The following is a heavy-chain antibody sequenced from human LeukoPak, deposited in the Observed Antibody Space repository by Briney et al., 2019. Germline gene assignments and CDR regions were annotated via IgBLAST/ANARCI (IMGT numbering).Heavy chain of an antibody. CDR3: AKDISHYYYYGMDV. V-gene: IGHV3-23*01. J-gene: IGHJ6*02. CDR2: ISGSGGST. CDR1: GFTFSSYA. Sequence: GGSLRLSCAASGFTFSSYAMSWVRQAPGKGLEWVSAISGSGGSTYYADSVKGRFTISRDNSKNTLYLQMNSLRAEDTAVYYCAKDISHYYYYGMDVWGQGTTVTVSS. D-gene: IGHD2-21*02.